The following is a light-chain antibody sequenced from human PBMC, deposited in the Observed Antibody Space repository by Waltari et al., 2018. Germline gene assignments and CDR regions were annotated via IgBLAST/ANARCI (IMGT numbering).Light chain of an antibody. Sequence: QSALTQAASVSGSPGQSITMSCTGTNSDVGSYNLVSWYQQNPGEAPKLMNFEVTKPPSGVANRFSGSKSGNTASLTISGLQAEDEAHYYCFSYAGSRNWVFGGGTKLTVL. CDR3: FSYAGSRNWV. CDR2: EVT. CDR1: NSDVGSYNL. J-gene: IGLJ3*02. V-gene: IGLV2-23*02.